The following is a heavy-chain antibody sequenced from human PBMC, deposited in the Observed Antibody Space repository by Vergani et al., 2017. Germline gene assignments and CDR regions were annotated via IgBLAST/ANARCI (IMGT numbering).Heavy chain of an antibody. Sequence: EVQLVQSGAEVKKPGESLKISCKGSGYSFTSYWIGWVRQMPGKGLEWMGIIYPGDSDTRYSPSFQGQVTVSADKSISTAYLQWSSLKASDAAMYYCAGSGWGMGLLQSRWFDPWGQGTLVTVSS. CDR3: AGSGWGMGLLQSRWFDP. V-gene: IGHV5-51*01. J-gene: IGHJ5*02. CDR2: IYPGDSDT. D-gene: IGHD5-24*01. CDR1: GYSFTSYW.